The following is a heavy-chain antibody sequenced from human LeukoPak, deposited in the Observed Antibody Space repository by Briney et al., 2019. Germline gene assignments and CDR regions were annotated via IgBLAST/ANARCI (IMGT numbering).Heavy chain of an antibody. V-gene: IGHV3-15*01. J-gene: IGHJ4*02. CDR2: IKSKTDGGKT. CDR1: GFTFSNAW. D-gene: IGHD3-10*01. Sequence: GGSLRLSCAASGFTFSNAWMSWVRQAPGKGLEWVGRIKSKTDGGKTDYAASVKGRLTISRDDSKTTLYLQMHSLKTEDTAVYYCTSDYYYGSGSPYSQFDFWGQGTLVTVSS. CDR3: TSDYYYGSGSPYSQFDF.